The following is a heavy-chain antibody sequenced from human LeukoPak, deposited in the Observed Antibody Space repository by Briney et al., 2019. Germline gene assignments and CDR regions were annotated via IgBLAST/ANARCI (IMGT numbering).Heavy chain of an antibody. CDR3: ARDGGSGWYKLGAFDI. Sequence: SETLSLTCTVSGGSISSYYWSWIRQPAGKGLEWIGRIYTSGSTDYNPSLKSRVTMSVDTSKNQFSLKLSSVTAADTAVYYCARDGGSGWYKLGAFDIWGQGTMVTVSS. D-gene: IGHD6-19*01. CDR1: GGSISSYY. V-gene: IGHV4-4*07. CDR2: IYTSGST. J-gene: IGHJ3*02.